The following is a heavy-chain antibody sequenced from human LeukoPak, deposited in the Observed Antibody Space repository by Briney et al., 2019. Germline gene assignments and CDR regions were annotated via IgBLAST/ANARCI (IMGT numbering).Heavy chain of an antibody. V-gene: IGHV3-23*01. CDR2: ISGGGGYT. Sequence: GGSLRLSCAASGFTFSSYAMSWVRQAPGKGLEWVSAISGGGGYTYYADSVKGRFTISRDNSKNTLYLQMNGLRAEDTAVYYCAKDGPYSSCWSYYFDYWGQGTLVTVSS. D-gene: IGHD6-19*01. CDR3: AKDGPYSSCWSYYFDY. CDR1: GFTFSSYA. J-gene: IGHJ4*02.